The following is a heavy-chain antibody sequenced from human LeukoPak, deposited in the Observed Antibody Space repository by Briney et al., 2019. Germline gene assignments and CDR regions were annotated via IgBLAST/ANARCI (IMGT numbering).Heavy chain of an antibody. V-gene: IGHV4-59*01. CDR2: IYYSGST. D-gene: IGHD3-9*01. Sequence: SETLSLTCTVSGGSISSYYWSWIRQPPGKGLEWIGYIYYSGSTNYNPSLKSRVTISVDTSKNQFSLKLSSVTAADTAVYYCARRLTDFSFDPWGQGTLVTVSS. CDR3: ARRLTDFSFDP. CDR1: GGSISSYY. J-gene: IGHJ5*02.